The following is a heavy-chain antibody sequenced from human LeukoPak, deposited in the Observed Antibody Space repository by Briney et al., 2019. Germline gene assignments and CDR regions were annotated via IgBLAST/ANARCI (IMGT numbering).Heavy chain of an antibody. CDR2: IHPSGML. J-gene: IGHJ4*02. CDR1: GASFYSDDQY. CDR3: SRGLDSRKLGH. D-gene: IGHD3-22*01. V-gene: IGHV4-31*03. Sequence: SETLSLTCTVSGASFYSDDQYWNWIRQSPGKGLEWIGSIHPSGMLYNNPSLESRVTMSRDTSKNQFSLNLNSVTAADTAVYFCSRGLDSRKLGHWGQGILVTVSS.